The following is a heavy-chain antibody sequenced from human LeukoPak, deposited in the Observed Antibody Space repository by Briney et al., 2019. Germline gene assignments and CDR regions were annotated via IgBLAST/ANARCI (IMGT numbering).Heavy chain of an antibody. J-gene: IGHJ4*02. CDR3: ARAMSVVRYGSGTSYLTYFDD. V-gene: IGHV3-21*01. Sequence: PGGSLRLSCAASGFTFSSYSMNWVRQAPGKGLEWVSSISSSSSYIYYADSVKGRFTISRDNAKNSLYLQMNSLRAEDTAVYYCARAMSVVRYGSGTSYLTYFDDWGQGTLVTVSS. CDR1: GFTFSSYS. CDR2: ISSSSSYI. D-gene: IGHD3-10*01.